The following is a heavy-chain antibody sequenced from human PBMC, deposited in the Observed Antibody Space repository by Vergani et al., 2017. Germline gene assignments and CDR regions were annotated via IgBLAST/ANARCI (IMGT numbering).Heavy chain of an antibody. Sequence: QVHLVQSGAEVKKPGASVKVSCKTSGYTFSSYGISWVRQAPGQGLEWMGWISAYNGKTDYAQKVQGRVTMTTDTSTSTAYMELRSLRSDDTAIYYCSRGGFYTSRNDFKFYGLGVWGQGTTVTVTS. J-gene: IGHJ6*02. CDR1: GYTFSSYG. D-gene: IGHD3-3*01. CDR3: SRGGFYTSRNDFKFYGLGV. V-gene: IGHV1-18*01. CDR2: ISAYNGKT.